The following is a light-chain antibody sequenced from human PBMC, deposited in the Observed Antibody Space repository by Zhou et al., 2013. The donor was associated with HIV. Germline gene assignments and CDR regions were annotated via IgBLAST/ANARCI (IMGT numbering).Light chain of an antibody. Sequence: QSALTQPPSASGSPGQSVTISCTGTNNDIGGYDFVSWYQQHPAKAPKLLIYEVTERPSGVPDRFSGSKSGNTASLTVSGLQAEDEADYYCVAWDDRLSGVLFGGGTKLTVL. V-gene: IGLV2-8*01. CDR1: NNDIGGYDF. CDR3: VAWDDRLSGVL. CDR2: EVT. J-gene: IGLJ3*02.